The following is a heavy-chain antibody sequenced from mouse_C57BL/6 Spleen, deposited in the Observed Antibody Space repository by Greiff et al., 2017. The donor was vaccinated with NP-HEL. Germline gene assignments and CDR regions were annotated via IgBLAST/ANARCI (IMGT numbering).Heavy chain of an antibody. CDR3: TTGSSYEYFDY. J-gene: IGHJ2*01. Sequence: VQLQQSGAELVRPGASVKLSCTASGFNIKDDYMHWVKQRPEQGLEWIGWLDPENGDTEYASKFQGKATITADTSSNTAYLQLSSLTSEDTAVYYCTTGSSYEYFDYWGQGTTLTVSS. V-gene: IGHV14-4*01. CDR2: LDPENGDT. D-gene: IGHD1-1*01. CDR1: GFNIKDDY.